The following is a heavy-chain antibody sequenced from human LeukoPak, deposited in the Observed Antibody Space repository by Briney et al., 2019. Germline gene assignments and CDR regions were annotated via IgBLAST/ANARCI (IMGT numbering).Heavy chain of an antibody. CDR1: GFTFSSYA. Sequence: GGSLRLSCAASGFTFSSYAMSWVRQAPGKGLEWVSGISDNGGSTYSADSVKGRFTISRDNSKNTLYLRMNSLRAEDTAVYYCAKDEYCSGGSCYSDAFDIWGQGTMVIVSS. D-gene: IGHD2-15*01. CDR3: AKDEYCSGGSCYSDAFDI. V-gene: IGHV3-23*01. CDR2: ISDNGGST. J-gene: IGHJ3*02.